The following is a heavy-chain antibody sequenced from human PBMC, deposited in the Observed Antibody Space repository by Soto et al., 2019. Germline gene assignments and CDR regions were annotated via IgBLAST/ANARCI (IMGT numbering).Heavy chain of an antibody. CDR1: GYTFTSYG. CDR2: ISAYNGNT. J-gene: IGHJ6*02. Sequence: QVQLVQSGAEVKKPGASVKVSCEASGYTFTSYGISWVRQAPGQGLEWMGWISAYNGNTNYAQKIQGRVTVTTDTSTSTAYMELRSLRSDDTAVYYCARDPGLRFDYGLDVWGQGTTVTVSS. CDR3: ARDPGLRFDYGLDV. D-gene: IGHD3-3*01. V-gene: IGHV1-18*01.